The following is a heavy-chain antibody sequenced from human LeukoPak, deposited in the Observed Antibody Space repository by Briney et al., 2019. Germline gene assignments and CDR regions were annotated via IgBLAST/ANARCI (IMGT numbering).Heavy chain of an antibody. D-gene: IGHD3-22*01. J-gene: IGHJ3*02. CDR2: IKQDGSEK. CDR3: ARTYYYDSSGYFDAFDI. V-gene: IGHV3-7*01. Sequence: GGSLRLSCAASGFTFSTCWMSWVRQAPGKGLEWVANIKQDGSEKYYVDSVKGRFTIFRDNAKNSLYLQMNSPRVEDTAVYYCARTYYYDSSGYFDAFDIWGQGTMVTVSS. CDR1: GFTFSTCW.